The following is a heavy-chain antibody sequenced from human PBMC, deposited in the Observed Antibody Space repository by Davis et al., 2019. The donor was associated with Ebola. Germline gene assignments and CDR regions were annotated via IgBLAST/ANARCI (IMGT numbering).Heavy chain of an antibody. CDR1: AGSIRSSSYY. CDR3: ARLGFLGGQFDS. J-gene: IGHJ4*02. CDR2: FYYSGST. V-gene: IGHV4-39*01. D-gene: IGHD3-16*01. Sequence: MPSEPLSLTCTVSAGSIRSSSYYWGRIRQPPGKGLAWLGRFYYSGSTYYNPSLKSRVAMSVETSKNQFSLKLSSATAADTAVYYCARLGFLGGQFDSWGQGTLVTVSA.